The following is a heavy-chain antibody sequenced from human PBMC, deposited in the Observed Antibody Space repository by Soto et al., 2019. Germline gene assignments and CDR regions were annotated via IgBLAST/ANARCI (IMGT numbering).Heavy chain of an antibody. J-gene: IGHJ3*02. CDR1: GFTFSSYA. V-gene: IGHV3-23*01. CDR2: ISGSGGST. D-gene: IGHD3-9*01. CDR3: AKHYDILTHAFDI. Sequence: PGGSLTLSCAASGFTFSSYAMRWARQAPGKGLEWVSAISGSGGSTYYADSVKGRFTISRDNSKNTLYLQMNSLRAEDTAVYYCAKHYDILTHAFDIWGQGTMVTVSS.